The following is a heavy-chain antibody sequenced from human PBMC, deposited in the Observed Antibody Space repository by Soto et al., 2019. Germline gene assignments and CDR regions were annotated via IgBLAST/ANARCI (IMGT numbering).Heavy chain of an antibody. CDR3: ATLAMVRHSPYYYYMDV. D-gene: IGHD3-10*01. V-gene: IGHV1-24*01. CDR1: GYTLTELS. CDR2: FDPEDGET. Sequence: GASVKVSCKVSGYTLTELSMHWVRQAPGKGLEWMGGFDPEDGETIYAQKFQGRVTMTEDTSTDTAYMELSSLRSEDTAVYYCATLAMVRHSPYYYYMDVWGKGTTVTVS. J-gene: IGHJ6*03.